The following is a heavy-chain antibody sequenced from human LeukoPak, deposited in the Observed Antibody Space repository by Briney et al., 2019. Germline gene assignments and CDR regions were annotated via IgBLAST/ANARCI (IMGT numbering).Heavy chain of an antibody. CDR3: AKARPLYCTNGVCYFDY. Sequence: PGPSLRLSCAASVFTFSSYAMSCVRQASGKGLECVSAISVSGGSTYYADSVKDRFTISRDNSKNTLYLQMNSLRAEDTAVYYCAKARPLYCTNGVCYFDYWGQGTLVTVSS. CDR2: ISVSGGST. CDR1: VFTFSSYA. D-gene: IGHD2-8*01. J-gene: IGHJ4*02. V-gene: IGHV3-23*01.